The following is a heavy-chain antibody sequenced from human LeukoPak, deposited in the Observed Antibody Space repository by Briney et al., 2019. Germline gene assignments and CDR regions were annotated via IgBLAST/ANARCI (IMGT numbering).Heavy chain of an antibody. J-gene: IGHJ5*02. V-gene: IGHV4-34*01. D-gene: IGHD6-13*01. CDR1: GGSFSGYY. CDR3: ARGFLRYSSSWYRGWFDP. CDR2: INHSGST. Sequence: SETLSLTCAVYGGSFSGYYWSWIRQPPRPGLEWIGVINHSGSTNYNPSLKSPVTISVDTSKNQFSLKLSSVTAADTAVYYCARGFLRYSSSWYRGWFDPWGQGTLVTVSS.